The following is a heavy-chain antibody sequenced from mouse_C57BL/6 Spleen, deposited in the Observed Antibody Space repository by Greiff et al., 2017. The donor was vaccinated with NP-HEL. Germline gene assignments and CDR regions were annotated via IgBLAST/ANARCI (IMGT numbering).Heavy chain of an antibody. J-gene: IGHJ1*03. CDR1: GFTFSSYA. V-gene: IGHV5-9-1*02. Sequence: EVKLVESGEGLVKPGGSLKLSCAASGFTFSSYAMSWVRQTPEKRLEWVAYISSGGDYIYYADTVKGRFPIARDNARNTLYLQMSSLKSEDTAMYYCTRDPPYDYGSSDVYFDVWGTGTTVTVSS. CDR2: ISSGGDYI. D-gene: IGHD1-1*01. CDR3: TRDPPYDYGSSDVYFDV.